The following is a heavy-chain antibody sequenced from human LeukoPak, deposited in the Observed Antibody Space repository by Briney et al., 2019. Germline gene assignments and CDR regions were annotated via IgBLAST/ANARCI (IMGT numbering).Heavy chain of an antibody. CDR2: ISSSSSYI. D-gene: IGHD3-3*01. V-gene: IGHV3-21*01. J-gene: IGHJ4*02. Sequence: NTGGSLRLSCAASGFTFSSYSMNWVRQAPGKGLEWVSSISSSSSYIYYADSVEGRFTTSRDNAKNSLYLQMNSLRAEDTAVYYCARDSIITIFGVVIRLDYWGQGTLVTVSS. CDR1: GFTFSSYS. CDR3: ARDSIITIFGVVIRLDY.